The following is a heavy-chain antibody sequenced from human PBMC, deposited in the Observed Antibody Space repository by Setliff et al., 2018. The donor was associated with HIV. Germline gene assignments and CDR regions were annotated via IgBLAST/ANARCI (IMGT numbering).Heavy chain of an antibody. CDR2: INAGNGNT. Sequence: ASVKVSCKASGYTPTTHAMHWVRQAPGQSLEWMGWINAGNGNTKYSQKFQGRVTITRDTSARTAYMDLTSLRSEDTAVYYCARGSSGWPYYFDYWGQGTLVTVSS. D-gene: IGHD6-19*01. J-gene: IGHJ4*02. CDR3: ARGSSGWPYYFDY. CDR1: GYTPTTHA. V-gene: IGHV1-3*01.